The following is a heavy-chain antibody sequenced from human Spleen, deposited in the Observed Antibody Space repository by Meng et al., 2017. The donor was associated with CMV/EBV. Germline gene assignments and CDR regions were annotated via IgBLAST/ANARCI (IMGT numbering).Heavy chain of an antibody. J-gene: IGHJ4*02. CDR2: IYPGESDT. V-gene: IGHV5-51*01. CDR3: ATFLRSRGCFDF. D-gene: IGHD2/OR15-2a*01. CDR1: GYSFTGSW. Sequence: GESLKISCNTYGYSFTGSWIGWVRQMPGKGLEWMGIIYPGESDTRYNQSFQGQVTISAEKSISTAYLLWSSLKAQDTALYYCATFLRSRGCFDFWGQGSLVTVSS.